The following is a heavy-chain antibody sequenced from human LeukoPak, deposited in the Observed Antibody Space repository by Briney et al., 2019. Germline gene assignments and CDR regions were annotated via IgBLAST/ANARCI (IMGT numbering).Heavy chain of an antibody. V-gene: IGHV4-59*01. CDR1: GGSISNYF. D-gene: IGHD6-19*01. CDR3: ASRTRAVAGSGGYFDF. CDR2: IYYSGST. J-gene: IGHJ4*02. Sequence: SETLSLTCTVSGGSISNYFWSWIRQPPGKGLEWVGYIYYSGSTNYNPSLKSRVTISVDTSKNQFSLMLISVTAADTAVYYCASRTRAVAGSGGYFDFWAREPWSPSPQ.